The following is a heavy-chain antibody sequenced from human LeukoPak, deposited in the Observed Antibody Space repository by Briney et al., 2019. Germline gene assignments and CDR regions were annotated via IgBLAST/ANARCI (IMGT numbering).Heavy chain of an antibody. V-gene: IGHV3-48*03. J-gene: IGHJ5*02. CDR3: AGELGYCSSTSCDPGWFDP. CDR2: ISSSGSTI. Sequence: GGSLRLSCAASGFTFSSYAMNWVRQAPGKGLEWVSYISSSGSTIYYADSVKGRFTISRDNAKNSLYLQMNSLRAEDTAVYYCAGELGYCSSTSCDPGWFDPWGQGTLVTVSS. D-gene: IGHD2-2*01. CDR1: GFTFSSYA.